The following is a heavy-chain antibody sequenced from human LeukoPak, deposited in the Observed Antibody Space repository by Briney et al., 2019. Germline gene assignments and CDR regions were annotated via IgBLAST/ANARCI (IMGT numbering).Heavy chain of an antibody. D-gene: IGHD6-19*01. CDR1: GGSISSGGYY. V-gene: IGHV4-39*01. J-gene: IGHJ4*02. Sequence: SQTLSLTCTVSGGSISSGGYYWSWIRQPPGKGLEWIGSIYYSGSTYYNPSLKSRVTISVDTSKNQFSLKLSSVTAADTAVYYCASLRDIVVAGPLIKNYWGQGTLVTVSS. CDR3: ASLRDIVVAGPLIKNY. CDR2: IYYSGST.